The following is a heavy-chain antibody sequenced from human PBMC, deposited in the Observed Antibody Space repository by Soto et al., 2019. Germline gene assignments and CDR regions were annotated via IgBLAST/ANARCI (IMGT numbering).Heavy chain of an antibody. CDR3: ARSIAARPLFDY. J-gene: IGHJ4*02. V-gene: IGHV4-59*01. CDR2: IYYSGST. Sequence: SETLSLTCTVSGGSISSYYWSWIWQPPGKRLEWIGYIYYSGSTNYNPSLKSRVTVSVDTSKNQFSLKLSSVTAADTAVYYCARSIAARPLFDYWGQGTLVTVSS. D-gene: IGHD6-6*01. CDR1: GGSISSYY.